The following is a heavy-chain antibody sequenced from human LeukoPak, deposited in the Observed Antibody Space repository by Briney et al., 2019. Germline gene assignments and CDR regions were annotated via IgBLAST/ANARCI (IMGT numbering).Heavy chain of an antibody. V-gene: IGHV3-21*01. D-gene: IGHD3-16*01. Sequence: GGSLRLSCAASGFTFSSYSMNWVRQAPGKGLEWVSSISSSSSYIYYADSVKGRFTISRDNAKNSLYLQMNSLRPEDTAVYYCAKGDGLSNWFDPWGQGTLVTVTS. CDR1: GFTFSSYS. CDR2: ISSSSSYI. CDR3: AKGDGLSNWFDP. J-gene: IGHJ5*02.